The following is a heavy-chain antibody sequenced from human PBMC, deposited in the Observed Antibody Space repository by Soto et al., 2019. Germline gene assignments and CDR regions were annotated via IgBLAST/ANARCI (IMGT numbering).Heavy chain of an antibody. D-gene: IGHD1-26*01. CDR1: GYTFTSYG. CDR2: INPNSGGT. Sequence: ASVKVSCKASGYTFTSYGISWVRQAPGQGLEWMGWINPNSGGTNYAQKFQGWVTMTRDTSIRTVYMELSRLRSDDTAVYYCARSAHVGAANWFDPWGQGTLVTVSS. J-gene: IGHJ5*02. V-gene: IGHV1-2*04. CDR3: ARSAHVGAANWFDP.